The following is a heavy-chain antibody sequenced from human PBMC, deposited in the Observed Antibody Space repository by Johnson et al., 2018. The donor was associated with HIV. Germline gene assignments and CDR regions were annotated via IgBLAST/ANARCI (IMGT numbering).Heavy chain of an antibody. J-gene: IGHJ3*02. Sequence: QVQLVESGGGLVKPGESLRLSCAASGFTFSKAWMSWVRQAPGKGLEWVALIWYDGSNKYYADSVKGRFTISRDNSKNTLYLQMNSLRAEDTSVYYCAQEGPLTVTTVMDAFHIWGQGTMVTVSS. CDR1: GFTFSKAW. CDR2: IWYDGSNK. D-gene: IGHD4-17*01. CDR3: AQEGPLTVTTVMDAFHI. V-gene: IGHV3-30*02.